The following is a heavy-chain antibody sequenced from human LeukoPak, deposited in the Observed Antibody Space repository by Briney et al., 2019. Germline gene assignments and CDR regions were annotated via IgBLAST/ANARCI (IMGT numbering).Heavy chain of an antibody. J-gene: IGHJ4*02. V-gene: IGHV1-24*01. CDR3: ATDQGGDDWGTFDY. D-gene: IGHD5-12*01. CDR2: FDPEDGET. CDR1: GYTLTELS. Sequence: ASVKVSCKVSGYTLTELSMHWVRQAPGKGLEWMGGFDPEDGETIYAQKFQGRVTMTEDTSTDTAYMELSSLRSEDTAVYYCATDQGGDDWGTFDYWGQGTLVTVSS.